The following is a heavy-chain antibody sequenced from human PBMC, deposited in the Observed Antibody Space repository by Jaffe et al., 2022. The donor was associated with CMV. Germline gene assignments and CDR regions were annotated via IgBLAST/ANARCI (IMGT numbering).Heavy chain of an antibody. D-gene: IGHD2-15*01. CDR3: ARQGRFTSSFHGPRSDRFRRYYYMDV. Sequence: QVQLQQWGTGLLKPSETLSLTCAVYGGSFSGYSWTWIRQSPGKGLEWIGEIDHSGSANYNPSLRSRLTISVDTSKSQFSLKLHSVSAADTAVYFCARQGRFTSSFHGPRSDRFRRYYYMDVWDKGSTVIVSS. CDR1: GGSFSGYS. CDR2: IDHSGSA. V-gene: IGHV4-34*02. J-gene: IGHJ6*03.